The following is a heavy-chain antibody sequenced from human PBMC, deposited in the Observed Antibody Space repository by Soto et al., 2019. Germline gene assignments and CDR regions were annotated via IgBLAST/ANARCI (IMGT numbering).Heavy chain of an antibody. D-gene: IGHD3-16*02. CDR2: MSPNSGNT. Sequence: ASVKVSCKASGYTFTSYDINWVRQATGQGLEWMGWMSPNSGNTGYAQKFQGRVTMTRNTSISTAYMELSSLRSEDTAVYYCARHLSFEYPAHFDYWGQGTLVTVSS. CDR3: ARHLSFEYPAHFDY. CDR1: GYTFTSYD. V-gene: IGHV1-8*01. J-gene: IGHJ4*02.